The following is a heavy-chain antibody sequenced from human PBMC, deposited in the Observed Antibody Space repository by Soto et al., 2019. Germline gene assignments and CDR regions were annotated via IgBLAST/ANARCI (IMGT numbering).Heavy chain of an antibody. CDR1: GFTFSSYS. J-gene: IGHJ4*02. Sequence: GGSLRLSCAASGFTFSSYSMTWVRQAPGKGLEWVSSISSSSSYIYYADSVKGRFTISRDNAKNSLYLQMNSLRAEDTGVYYCARLTGSLANMFTCGGFIVTYFDYWGQGTLVTVSS. CDR3: ARLTGSLANMFTCGGFIVTYFDY. D-gene: IGHD3-16*02. V-gene: IGHV3-21*01. CDR2: ISSSSSYI.